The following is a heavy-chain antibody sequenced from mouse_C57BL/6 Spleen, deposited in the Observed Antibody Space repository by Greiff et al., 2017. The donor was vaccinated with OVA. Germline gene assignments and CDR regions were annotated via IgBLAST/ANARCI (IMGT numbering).Heavy chain of an antibody. Sequence: EVQLQQSGPELVKPGASVKISCKASGYTFTDYYMNWVKQSHGKSLEWIGDINPNNGGTSYNQKFKGKATFTVDKSSSTAYMELRSLTSEDSAVDYCARGSFATVVAEGFAYWGQGTLLTVSA. V-gene: IGHV1-26*01. CDR2: INPNNGGT. CDR3: ARGSFATVVAEGFAY. D-gene: IGHD1-1*01. J-gene: IGHJ3*01. CDR1: GYTFTDYY.